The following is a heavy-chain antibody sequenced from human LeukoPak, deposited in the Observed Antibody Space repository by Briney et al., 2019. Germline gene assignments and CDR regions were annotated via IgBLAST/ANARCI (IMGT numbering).Heavy chain of an antibody. CDR1: GLTVSSNY. CDR2: IYSGGNT. D-gene: IGHD3-16*01. Sequence: GGSLRLSCAASGLTVSSNYMSWVRQAPGKGLEWVSVIYSGGNTYYADSVKGRFTISRDNSKNTLYLQMNSLRAEDTAVYYCARDALIDYSRPFDIWGQGTMVTVSS. CDR3: ARDALIDYSRPFDI. V-gene: IGHV3-53*01. J-gene: IGHJ3*02.